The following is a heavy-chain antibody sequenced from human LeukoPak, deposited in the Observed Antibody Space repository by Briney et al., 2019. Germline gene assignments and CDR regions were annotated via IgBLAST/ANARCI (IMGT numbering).Heavy chain of an antibody. J-gene: IGHJ4*02. CDR2: ISGGGGST. CDR3: AKDRGYSGYDPLDY. Sequence: PGGSLRLSCAASGFTFSSYAMSWVRQAPGKGLGWVSAISGGGGSTYYAGSVKGRFTISRDNSKNTLFLQMNSLRAEDTAVYYCAKDRGYSGYDPLDYWGQGTLVTVSS. D-gene: IGHD5-12*01. CDR1: GFTFSSYA. V-gene: IGHV3-23*01.